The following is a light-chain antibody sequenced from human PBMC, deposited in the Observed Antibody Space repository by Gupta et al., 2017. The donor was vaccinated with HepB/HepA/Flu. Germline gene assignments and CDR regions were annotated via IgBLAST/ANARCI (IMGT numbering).Light chain of an antibody. Sequence: DIQMTQSPSSLSASVGDRVTITCRASQGIGNYLAWFQQKPGAAPKSLIYAASSLQSGVPSKFRGSVSATDFTLTISNLQPEDFATYYCQQYHSYPLTFGQGTRLEMK. CDR3: QQYHSYPLT. CDR2: AAS. CDR1: QGIGNY. J-gene: IGKJ5*01. V-gene: IGKV1-16*02.